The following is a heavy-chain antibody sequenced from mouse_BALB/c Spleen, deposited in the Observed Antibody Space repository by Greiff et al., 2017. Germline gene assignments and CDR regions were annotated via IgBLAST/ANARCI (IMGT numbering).Heavy chain of an antibody. CDR2: ISSGSSTI. V-gene: IGHV5-17*02. D-gene: IGHD2-1*01. J-gene: IGHJ3*01. Sequence: EVHLVESGGGLVQPGGSRKLSCAASGFTFSSFGMHWVRQAPEKGLEWVAYISSGSSTIYYADTVKGRFTISRDNPKNTLFLQMTSLRSEDTAMYYCARSGGNYVGAWFAYWGQGTLVTVSA. CDR3: ARSGGNYVGAWFAY. CDR1: GFTFSSFG.